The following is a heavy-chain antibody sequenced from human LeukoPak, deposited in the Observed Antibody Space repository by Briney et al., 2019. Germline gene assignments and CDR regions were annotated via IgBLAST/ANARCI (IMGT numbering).Heavy chain of an antibody. J-gene: IGHJ6*03. CDR3: ARDWRNYYYYYMDV. V-gene: IGHV4-4*07. Sequence: SETLSLTCTVSGGSISSYYWSWIRQPAGKGLESIGHISTSGSTNYNPSLKSRVTMSVDTSKNQFSLKLSSVTAADTAMYYCARDWRNYYYYYMDVWGKGTTVTVSS. CDR2: ISTSGST. CDR1: GGSISSYY.